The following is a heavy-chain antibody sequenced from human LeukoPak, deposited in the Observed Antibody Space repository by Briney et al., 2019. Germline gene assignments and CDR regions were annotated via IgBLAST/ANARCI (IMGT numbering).Heavy chain of an antibody. Sequence: RASVKVSCKASGYTFTSRGISWVRQAPGQGLEWMGRINGDSGNTNYAQKFQGRVTMTRDTSTNTAYMELRGLRSDDTAVYYCGRDEVSGGWYNHWGQGTLVTVSS. D-gene: IGHD6-19*01. V-gene: IGHV1-18*01. CDR3: GRDEVSGGWYNH. J-gene: IGHJ4*02. CDR1: GYTFTSRG. CDR2: INGDSGNT.